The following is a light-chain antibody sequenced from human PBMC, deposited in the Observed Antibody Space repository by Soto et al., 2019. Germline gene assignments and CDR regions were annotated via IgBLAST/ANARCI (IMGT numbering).Light chain of an antibody. Sequence: EIVLTQSPATLSLSPGDRATLSCRASQSVGSYLGWYQQRPGQAPRLLIYDASNRATGIPARFSGSGSGTDFTLTISRLEPEDFAVYYCQQRSVWPSTFGGGTKVEIK. J-gene: IGKJ4*01. CDR2: DAS. CDR1: QSVGSY. V-gene: IGKV3-11*01. CDR3: QQRSVWPST.